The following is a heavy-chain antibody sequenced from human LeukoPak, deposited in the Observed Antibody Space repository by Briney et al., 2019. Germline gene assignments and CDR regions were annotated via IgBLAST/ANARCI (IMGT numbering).Heavy chain of an antibody. CDR3: ATRQERVRESWFDP. V-gene: IGHV1-18*01. D-gene: IGHD1-26*01. CDR1: GYTFTSYG. Sequence: ASVKVSCKASGYTFTSYGISWVRQAPGQGLEWMGWTSAYDGNTNYAQKLQGRVTMTTDTSTSTAYMELRSLRSDDTAVYYCATRQERVRESWFDPWGQGTLVTVSS. J-gene: IGHJ5*02. CDR2: TSAYDGNT.